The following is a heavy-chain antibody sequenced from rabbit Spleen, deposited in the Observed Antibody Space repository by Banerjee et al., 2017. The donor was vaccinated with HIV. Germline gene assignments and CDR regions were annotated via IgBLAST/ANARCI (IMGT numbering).Heavy chain of an antibody. Sequence: QSLEESGGDLVKPGASLTLTCTASGFTISISDWIYWVRQAPGKGLEWIGYIDPVFGSTHYASWAKGRFTISKTSSTTVTLQMTSLTVADTATYFCARDPYAYGSSSGGSCLWGQGTLVTVS. V-gene: IGHV1S40*01. CDR1: GFTISISDW. CDR3: ARDPYAYGSSSGGSCL. J-gene: IGHJ4*01. CDR2: IDPVFGST. D-gene: IGHD1-1*01.